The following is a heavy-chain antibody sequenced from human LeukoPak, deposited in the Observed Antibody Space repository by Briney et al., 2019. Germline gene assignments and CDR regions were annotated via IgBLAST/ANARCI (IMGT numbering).Heavy chain of an antibody. Sequence: SETLSLTCTVSGDSISSYYWSWIRQPPGSGLEWIGYMYYSGSTNYNPSLKSRVTISMGTSKDQFSLKLSSVTAADTAVYYCARVRYSSSGKYYFDYWGQGTLVTVSS. CDR3: ARVRYSSSGKYYFDY. V-gene: IGHV4-59*01. CDR2: MYYSGST. CDR1: GDSISSYY. D-gene: IGHD6-13*01. J-gene: IGHJ4*02.